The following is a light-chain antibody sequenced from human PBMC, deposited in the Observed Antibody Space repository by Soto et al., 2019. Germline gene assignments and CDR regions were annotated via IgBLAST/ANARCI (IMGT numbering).Light chain of an antibody. J-gene: IGKJ1*01. CDR1: QGISSW. V-gene: IGKV1-12*01. CDR3: LQDYTYPWT. CDR2: AAS. Sequence: DIQMTQSPSTLSASVGDRVTITCRASQGISSWLAWYQQKPGKAPKLLINAASSLQSGVPSRFSGSGSGTDFTLTISSLQPEDFATYYCLQDYTYPWTFGQGTKVDIK.